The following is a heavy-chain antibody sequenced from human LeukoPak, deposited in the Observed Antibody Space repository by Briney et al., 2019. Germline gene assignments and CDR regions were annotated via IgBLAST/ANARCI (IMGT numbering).Heavy chain of an antibody. CDR3: ARTRGNQVNLALNYYYMDV. D-gene: IGHD3-10*01. J-gene: IGHJ6*03. V-gene: IGHV1-8*01. Sequence: ALVKVSCKASGYTFTSYDINWVRQATGQGLEWMGWMNPNSGNTGYAQKFQGRVTMTRNTSISTAYMEVSSLRSEDTAVYYCARTRGNQVNLALNYYYMDVWGKGTTVTISS. CDR2: MNPNSGNT. CDR1: GYTFTSYD.